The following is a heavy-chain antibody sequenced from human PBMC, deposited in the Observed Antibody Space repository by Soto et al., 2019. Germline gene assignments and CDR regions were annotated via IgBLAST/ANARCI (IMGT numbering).Heavy chain of an antibody. J-gene: IGHJ5*02. D-gene: IGHD6-13*01. V-gene: IGHV3-33*01. CDR3: ARLAAAGIYNWFDP. CDR1: GFTFSSYG. Sequence: SLRLSCAASGFTFSSYGMHWVRQAPGKGLEWVAVIWYDGSSKYYADSVKGRFTISRDNSKNTLYLQMNSLRAEDTAVYYCARLAAAGIYNWFDPWGQGTLVTVSS. CDR2: IWYDGSSK.